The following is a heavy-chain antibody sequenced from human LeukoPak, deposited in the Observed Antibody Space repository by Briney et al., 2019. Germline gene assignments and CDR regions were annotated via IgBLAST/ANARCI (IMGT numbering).Heavy chain of an antibody. J-gene: IGHJ4*02. Sequence: PSETLSLTCTVSGGSISSYYWSWIRQPAGKGLEWIGRIYTSGSTNYNPSLKSRVTMSVDTSKNQFSLKLSSVTAADTAVYYCARGPPYPIYGDYLIYYFDYWGQGTLVTVSS. CDR3: ARGPPYPIYGDYLIYYFDY. CDR1: GGSISSYY. CDR2: IYTSGST. D-gene: IGHD4-17*01. V-gene: IGHV4-4*07.